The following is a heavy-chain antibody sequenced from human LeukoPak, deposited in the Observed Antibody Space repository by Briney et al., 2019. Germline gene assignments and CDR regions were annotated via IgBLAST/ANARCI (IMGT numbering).Heavy chain of an antibody. CDR1: GFTFSSYA. CDR2: ISGSGGST. Sequence: PGGSLRLSCAASGFTFSSYAMSWVRQAPGKGLEWVSAISGSGGSTYYADSVKGRFTISRDNSKNTLYLQMSSLGAEDTAVYYCAKGYYYDSSGFQHWGQGTLVTVSS. CDR3: AKGYYYDSSGFQH. V-gene: IGHV3-23*01. D-gene: IGHD3-22*01. J-gene: IGHJ1*01.